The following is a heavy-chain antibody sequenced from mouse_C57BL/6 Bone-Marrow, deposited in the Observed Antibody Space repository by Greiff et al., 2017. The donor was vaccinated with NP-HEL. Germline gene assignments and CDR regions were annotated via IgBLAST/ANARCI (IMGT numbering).Heavy chain of an antibody. V-gene: IGHV1-50*01. CDR2: IDPSDSYS. J-gene: IGHJ2*01. CDR3: AITTGY. Sequence: QVQLKQPGAELVKPGASVKLSCKASGYTFTSYWMQWVKQRTGQGLEWIGEIDPSDSYSNYNQKFKGKATLTVDTSSSPAYMQLSSLTSEDSAVYYCAITTGYWGQGTTLTVSS. D-gene: IGHD1-1*01. CDR1: GYTFTSYW.